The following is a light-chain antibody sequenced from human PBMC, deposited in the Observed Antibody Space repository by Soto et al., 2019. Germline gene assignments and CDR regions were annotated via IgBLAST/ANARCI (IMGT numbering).Light chain of an antibody. CDR1: PSISTY. J-gene: IGKJ1*01. CDR3: QQTLSLPPT. V-gene: IGKV1-39*01. Sequence: DIHMTQSPSTLSASVGDRVTITCRGIPSISTYLNWYQQKPGEAPKLLIFTGSLLHSGVPPRFSGSGSGTDFTLTISSLQPEDFATYYCQQTLSLPPTFGQGTKVDIK. CDR2: TGS.